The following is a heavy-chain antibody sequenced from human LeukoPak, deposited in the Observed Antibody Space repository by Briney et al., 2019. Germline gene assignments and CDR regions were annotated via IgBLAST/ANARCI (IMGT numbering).Heavy chain of an antibody. CDR2: IYYSGST. CDR1: GGSISSYY. V-gene: IGHV4-59*01. Sequence: SETLSLTCTVSGGSISSYYWSWIRQPPGKGLEWIGYIYYSGSTNYNPSLKSRVTISVDTSKNQFSLKLSSVTAADTAVYYCVRDGYNYGSNWFDPWGQGTLVTVSS. CDR3: VRDGYNYGSNWFDP. J-gene: IGHJ5*02. D-gene: IGHD5-18*01.